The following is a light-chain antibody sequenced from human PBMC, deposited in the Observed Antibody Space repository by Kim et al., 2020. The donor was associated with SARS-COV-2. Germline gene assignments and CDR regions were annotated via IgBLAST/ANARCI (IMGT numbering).Light chain of an antibody. V-gene: IGKV1-5*03. Sequence: AAVGDRVTITCRASQSVSSWLAWFQQKPGKAPKLLIYKASSLESGVPSRFSGSGSGTEFALTISSLQPDDFATYYCQQHKSYPWTFGQGTKVDIK. CDR2: KAS. J-gene: IGKJ1*01. CDR1: QSVSSW. CDR3: QQHKSYPWT.